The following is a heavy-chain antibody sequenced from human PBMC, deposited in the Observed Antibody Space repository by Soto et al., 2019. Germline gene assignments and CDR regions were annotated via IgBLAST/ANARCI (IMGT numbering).Heavy chain of an antibody. J-gene: IGHJ4*02. CDR3: ARGVGDLLWKARPYYFDY. CDR1: GFSLSTSGMC. Sequence: SGPTLVNPTQTLTLTCTFSGFSLSTSGMCVSWIRQPPGKALEWLALIDWDDDKYYSTSLKTRLTISKDTSKNQVVLTMTNMDPVDTATYYCARGVGDLLWKARPYYFDYWGQGALVTVSS. CDR2: IDWDDDK. D-gene: IGHD3-10*01. V-gene: IGHV2-70*01.